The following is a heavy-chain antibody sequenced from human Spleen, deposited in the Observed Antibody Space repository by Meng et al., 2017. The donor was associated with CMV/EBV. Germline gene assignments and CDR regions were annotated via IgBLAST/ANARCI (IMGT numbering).Heavy chain of an antibody. J-gene: IGHJ4*02. V-gene: IGHV3-11*04. CDR3: ARDGTGGSLDY. D-gene: IGHD7-27*01. CDR1: VFLFIHYY. CDR2: ITGGGGTL. Sequence: SFPVSVFLFIHYYMTWIRQAPGKGLEWVAHITGGGGTLYYAASVRGRFTISRDNAKNSLYLQMSSLRAEDTAVYFCARDGTGGSLDYWGPGTLVTVSS.